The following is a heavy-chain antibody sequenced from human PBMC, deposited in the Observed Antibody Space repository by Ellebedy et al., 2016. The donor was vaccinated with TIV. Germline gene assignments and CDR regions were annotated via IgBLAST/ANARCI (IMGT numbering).Heavy chain of an antibody. V-gene: IGHV3-48*01. CDR3: ARSRWRELPWY. CDR1: GFTFSSYS. D-gene: IGHD1-26*01. J-gene: IGHJ4*02. CDR2: ISSSSSTI. Sequence: GGSLRLSXAASGFTFSSYSMNWVRQAPGKGLEWVSYISSSSSTIYYADSVKGRFTISRDNAKNSLYLQMNSLRAEDTAVYYCARSRWRELPWYWGQGTLVTVSS.